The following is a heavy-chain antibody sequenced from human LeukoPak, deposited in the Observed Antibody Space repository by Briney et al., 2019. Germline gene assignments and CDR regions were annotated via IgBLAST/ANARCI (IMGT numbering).Heavy chain of an antibody. V-gene: IGHV3-21*01. D-gene: IGHD4/OR15-4a*01. CDR2: ISSLSNYI. J-gene: IGHJ4*02. CDR3: ARRAGAYSHPYDY. CDR1: RFTFTNYS. Sequence: GGSLRLSCAASRFTFTNYSMNWVRQAPGKGLEWVSSISSLSNYIYYADSVKGRFTISRDNAKNSLYLQMNSLRAEDTALYYCARRAGAYSHPYDYWGQGTLVTVSS.